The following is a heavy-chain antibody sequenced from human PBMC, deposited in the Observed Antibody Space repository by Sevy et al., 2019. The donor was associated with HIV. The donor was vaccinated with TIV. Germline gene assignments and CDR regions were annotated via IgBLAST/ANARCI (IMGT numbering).Heavy chain of an antibody. CDR3: AKGRIAARPADFDY. V-gene: IGHV3-23*01. J-gene: IGHJ4*02. CDR1: GFTFSSYA. D-gene: IGHD6-6*01. Sequence: GGCLRLSCAASGFTFSSYAMSWVRQAPGKGLEWVSAISGSGGSTYYADSVKGRFTISRDNSKNTLYLQMSSLRAEDTAVYYCAKGRIAARPADFDYWGQGTLVTVSS. CDR2: ISGSGGST.